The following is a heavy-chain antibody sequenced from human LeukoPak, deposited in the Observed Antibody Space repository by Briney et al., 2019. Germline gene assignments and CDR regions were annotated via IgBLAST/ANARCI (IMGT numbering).Heavy chain of an antibody. CDR3: ARNLIPGQLVVNF. D-gene: IGHD6-13*01. V-gene: IGHV4-39*07. CDR1: GDSISSRSYY. CDR2: ISYTGST. J-gene: IGHJ4*02. Sequence: SETLSLTCTVSGDSISSRSYYWGWIRQPPGQGLEWIGHISYTGSTYYNPSLKSRVTISVDTSKNQFSLNLQSVTPEDTAVYYCARNLIPGQLVVNFWGQGTLVTVSS.